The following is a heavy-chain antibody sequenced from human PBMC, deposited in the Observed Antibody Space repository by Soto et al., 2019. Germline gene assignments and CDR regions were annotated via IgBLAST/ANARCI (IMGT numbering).Heavy chain of an antibody. Sequence: EVQLLESGGDLLQPGGSLRLSCAASGFTFSSYAMSWVRQAPGKGLGWVSAISSSGGSTFYADSVKGRFTISRDNSRNTLYLQMNSLRAEDTAIYYCAKYQPMTQPRPYGDYGGQGTLVTVSS. D-gene: IGHD3-22*01. J-gene: IGHJ4*02. V-gene: IGHV3-23*01. CDR1: GFTFSSYA. CDR2: ISSSGGST. CDR3: AKYQPMTQPRPYGDY.